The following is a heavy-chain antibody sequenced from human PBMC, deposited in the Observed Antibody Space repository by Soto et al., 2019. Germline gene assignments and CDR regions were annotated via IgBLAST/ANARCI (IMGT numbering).Heavy chain of an antibody. V-gene: IGHV4-59*08. CDR1: GGSLSNYY. Sequence: QVQLQESGPGLVKPSETLSLTCTVSGGSLSNYYWSWIRQPPGKGLEWIGYISYSGSTNYNPSLKSRVTMSIDTSNSQFSLKLTSVTASDAAVYYCARLSCSGWYTAAYWGQGTLVTVSS. D-gene: IGHD6-19*01. CDR2: ISYSGST. CDR3: ARLSCSGWYTAAY. J-gene: IGHJ4*02.